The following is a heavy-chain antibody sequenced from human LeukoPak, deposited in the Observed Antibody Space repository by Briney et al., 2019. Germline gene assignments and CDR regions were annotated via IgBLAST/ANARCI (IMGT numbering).Heavy chain of an antibody. CDR3: ARHRARWLVRSLDY. V-gene: IGHV4-39*01. D-gene: IGHD6-19*01. CDR1: GGSMSSSSYY. J-gene: IGHJ4*02. CDR2: VYYPRST. Sequence: PSQTLSLTCTVSGGSMSSSSYYWGWIRQPPGQGLEWIGTVYYPRSTYYNPSLKSRVTMSIDTSKSQFSLKLRSVTSADTAVYYCARHRARWLVRSLDYWGQGSLVTVSS.